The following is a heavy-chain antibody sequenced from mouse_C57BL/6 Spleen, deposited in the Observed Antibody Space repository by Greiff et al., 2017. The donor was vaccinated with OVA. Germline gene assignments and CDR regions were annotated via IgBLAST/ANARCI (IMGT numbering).Heavy chain of an antibody. Sequence: DAGGGLVQPKGSLKLSCAASGFTFNTYAMHWVRQAPGKGLEWVARIRSKSSNYATYYADSVKDRFTISRDDSQSMLYLQMNNLKTEDTAMYYCVREKGLLYPFDYWGQGTTLTVSS. CDR1: GFTFNTYA. CDR3: VREKGLLYPFDY. J-gene: IGHJ2*01. V-gene: IGHV10-3*01. CDR2: IRSKSSNYAT. D-gene: IGHD2-12*01.